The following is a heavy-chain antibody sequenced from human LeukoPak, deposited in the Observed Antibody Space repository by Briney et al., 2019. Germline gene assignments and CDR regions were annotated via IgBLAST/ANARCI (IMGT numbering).Heavy chain of an antibody. J-gene: IGHJ3*02. CDR1: GFTFSTYW. Sequence: GGSLRLSCSASGFTFSTYWMSWVRQAPGKGLEWVANMRRDGNEIYYLDSVRGRFTISRGNAKNSLYLQMNSLRAEDTAVYYCANTNYDSSGYLGAFDIWGQGTMVTVSS. D-gene: IGHD3-22*01. V-gene: IGHV3-7*01. CDR3: ANTNYDSSGYLGAFDI. CDR2: MRRDGNEI.